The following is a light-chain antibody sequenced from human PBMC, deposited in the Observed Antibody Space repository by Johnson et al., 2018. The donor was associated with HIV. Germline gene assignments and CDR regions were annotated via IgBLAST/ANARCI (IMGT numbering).Light chain of an antibody. CDR1: SSNIGNNF. CDR2: ENY. V-gene: IGLV1-51*02. CDR3: ETWDSSLSGYYV. Sequence: QSVLTQPPSVSAAPGQKVTISCSGSSSNIGNNFVSWYQEFPGAAPKLLIYENYKRPSGFPDRFSGSKSGTSATLGITGLQTGDEADYYCETWDSSLSGYYVFGTGTKLTVL. J-gene: IGLJ1*01.